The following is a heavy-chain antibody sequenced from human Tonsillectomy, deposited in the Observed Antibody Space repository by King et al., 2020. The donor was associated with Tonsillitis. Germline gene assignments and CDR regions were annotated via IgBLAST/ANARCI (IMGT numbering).Heavy chain of an antibody. Sequence: QLVQSGGGLVQPGGSLRLSCAASGFTFSSYAMSWVRQAPGKGLEWVSAISGSGGSTYYADSVKGRFTISRDSSKDTLYLQMNSLRAEDTAVYYCARSPSSGWFWYYGMDVWGQGTTVTVSS. CDR1: GFTFSSYA. D-gene: IGHD6-19*01. CDR3: ARSPSSGWFWYYGMDV. CDR2: ISGSGGST. V-gene: IGHV3-23*04. J-gene: IGHJ6*02.